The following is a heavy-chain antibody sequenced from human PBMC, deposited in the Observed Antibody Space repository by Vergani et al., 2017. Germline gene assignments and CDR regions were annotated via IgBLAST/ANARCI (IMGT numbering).Heavy chain of an antibody. CDR2: ISWNSGSI. D-gene: IGHD3-3*01. J-gene: IGHJ4*02. V-gene: IGHV3-9*01. Sequence: EVQLVESGGGLVQPGRSLRLSCAASGFTFDDYAMHWVRQAPGKGLEWVSGISWNSGSIGYADSVKGRFTISRDNAKNSLYLQMNSLRAEDTAVYYCARFGVVIPFDYWGQGTLVTVSS. CDR3: ARFGVVIPFDY. CDR1: GFTFDDYA.